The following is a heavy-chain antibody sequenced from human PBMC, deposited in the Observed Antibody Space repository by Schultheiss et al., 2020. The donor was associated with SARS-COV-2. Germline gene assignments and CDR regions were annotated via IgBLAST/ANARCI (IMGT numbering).Heavy chain of an antibody. Sequence: GGSLRLSCAASGFTFSSYAMSWVRQAPGKGLEWVSAISGSGGSTYYADSVKGRFTISRDNSKNTLYLQMNSLRAEDTAVYYCARDRLEFSGSYYRGSNWFDPWGQGTLVTVSS. CDR3: ARDRLEFSGSYYRGSNWFDP. CDR1: GFTFSSYA. V-gene: IGHV3-23*01. J-gene: IGHJ5*02. CDR2: ISGSGGST. D-gene: IGHD3-10*01.